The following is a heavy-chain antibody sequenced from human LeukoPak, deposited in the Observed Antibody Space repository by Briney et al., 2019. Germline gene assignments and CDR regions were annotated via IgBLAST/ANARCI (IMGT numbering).Heavy chain of an antibody. J-gene: IGHJ3*02. Sequence: SETLSLTCTVSGGSISSSSYYWGWIRQPPGKGLEWIGSIYYTGNTYYNSSLKSRVTISVDTSKNQFSLKLSSVTAADTAVYYCARDSWIQLTNGAFDIWGQGTMVTVSS. CDR2: IYYTGNT. V-gene: IGHV4-39*07. CDR3: ARDSWIQLTNGAFDI. D-gene: IGHD5-18*01. CDR1: GGSISSSSYY.